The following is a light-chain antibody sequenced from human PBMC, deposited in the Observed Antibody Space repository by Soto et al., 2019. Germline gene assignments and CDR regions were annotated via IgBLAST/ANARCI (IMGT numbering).Light chain of an antibody. CDR1: QDISNY. Sequence: DIQMTQSPSSLSASVGDRVTTTCQASQDISNYLNWYQQKPGKDPKLLIYDASNMETGVPSRFSGSGSGTDFTFTISSLQPEDIATYYCQQYDNLPITFGGGTKVEIK. CDR3: QQYDNLPIT. CDR2: DAS. V-gene: IGKV1-33*01. J-gene: IGKJ4*01.